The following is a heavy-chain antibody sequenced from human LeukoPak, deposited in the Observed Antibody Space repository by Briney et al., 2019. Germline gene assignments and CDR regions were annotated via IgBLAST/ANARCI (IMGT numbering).Heavy chain of an antibody. CDR2: ILDDGSNK. J-gene: IGHJ5*02. CDR1: GLTFTSDG. V-gene: IGHV3-33*01. CDR3: ARGDYYDSSGYP. D-gene: IGHD3-22*01. Sequence: GRSLRPSCAPSGLTFTSDGIHTGRQAPGKGVEWVGVILDDGSNKYYADSVKGRFNISRDNFKNTLYLQMNSLRAEGTAGYYCARGDYYDSSGYPWGQGTLVTVSS.